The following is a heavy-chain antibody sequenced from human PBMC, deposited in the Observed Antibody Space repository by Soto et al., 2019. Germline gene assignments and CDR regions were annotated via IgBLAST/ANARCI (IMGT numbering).Heavy chain of an antibody. Sequence: EVQLVESGGGLVQPGGSLRLSCAASGSTFSSYWMSWVRQAPGKGLEWVANIKQDGSEKYYVDSVKGRFTISRDNAKNSLYLQMNSLRAEDTAVYYCAREARGRITIFGVVSRQPYGMDVWGQGTTVTVSS. CDR2: IKQDGSEK. D-gene: IGHD3-3*01. J-gene: IGHJ6*02. V-gene: IGHV3-7*05. CDR3: AREARGRITIFGVVSRQPYGMDV. CDR1: GSTFSSYW.